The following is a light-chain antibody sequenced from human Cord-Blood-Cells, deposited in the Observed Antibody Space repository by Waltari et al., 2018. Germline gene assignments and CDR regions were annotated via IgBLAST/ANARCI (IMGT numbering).Light chain of an antibody. V-gene: IGKV2-24*01. CDR3: MRATQFPRT. CDR2: KIS. CDR1: QSLVHSDGNTY. J-gene: IGKJ1*01. Sequence: IVMTQTPLSSPVTLGQPASISCRSSQSLVHSDGNTYLSWHQQRTGQPPRLLIYKISNRFSRVPDSCSGSGAGTDFTLKSSRVEAADVGVYYCMRATQFPRTFGQGTKVEI.